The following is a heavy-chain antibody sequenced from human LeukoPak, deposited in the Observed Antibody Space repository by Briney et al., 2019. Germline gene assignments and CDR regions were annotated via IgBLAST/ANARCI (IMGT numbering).Heavy chain of an antibody. D-gene: IGHD6-13*01. CDR1: GYTLTELS. V-gene: IGHV1-24*01. CDR2: FDPEDGET. CDR3: ATDPGEGSSY. Sequence: ASVKVSCKVSGYTLTELSMHWVRQAPGKGLEWMGDFDPEDGETIYAQKFQGRVTMTEDTSTDTAYMELSSLRSEDTAVYHCATDPGEGSSYWGQGTLVTVSS. J-gene: IGHJ4*02.